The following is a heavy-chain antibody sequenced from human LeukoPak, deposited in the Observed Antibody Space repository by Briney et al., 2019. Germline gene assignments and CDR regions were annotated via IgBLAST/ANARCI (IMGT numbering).Heavy chain of an antibody. J-gene: IGHJ5*02. CDR3: VSDLCGGDDQ. V-gene: IGHV3-74*01. CDR1: GFTFNSYW. D-gene: IGHD3-3*01. Sequence: PGGSLRLSCAASGFTFNSYWMHSVRQAPGKGLVWFSRIDEDGKTIDYADSVKGRFTISRDNAKDTLYLQMSSLRDEDTAVYYCVSDLCGGDDQWGRGTLVTVSS. CDR2: IDEDGKTI.